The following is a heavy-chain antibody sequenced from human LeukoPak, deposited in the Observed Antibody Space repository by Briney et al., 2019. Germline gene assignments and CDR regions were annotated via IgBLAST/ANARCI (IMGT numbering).Heavy chain of an antibody. V-gene: IGHV1-69*04. CDR2: IIPILDVA. D-gene: IGHD6-19*01. J-gene: IGHJ4*02. Sequence: VASVKVSCKASGGTFSSYAISWVRQAPGQGLEWMGRIIPILDVANYAQKFQGRVTITADKSTGTAYMELSSLRSEDTAVYYCARSTVSGTEFDYWGQGTLVTVSS. CDR1: GGTFSSYA. CDR3: ARSTVSGTEFDY.